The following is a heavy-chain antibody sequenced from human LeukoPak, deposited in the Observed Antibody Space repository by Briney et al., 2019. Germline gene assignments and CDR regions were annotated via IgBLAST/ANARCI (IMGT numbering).Heavy chain of an antibody. J-gene: IGHJ4*02. Sequence: GGALRLSCAASGRTFSQYAMSGLRQARGKGREGVSGISGSGGGPYYAGSRKGRFTISRDNSKNTLDLQINGHRADDRPVYYCPIDRDGTGNHPLDYWAQGTRVLVP. CDR1: GRTFSQYA. CDR3: PIDRDGTGNHPLDY. V-gene: IGHV3-23*01. D-gene: IGHD3-10*01. CDR2: ISGSGGGP.